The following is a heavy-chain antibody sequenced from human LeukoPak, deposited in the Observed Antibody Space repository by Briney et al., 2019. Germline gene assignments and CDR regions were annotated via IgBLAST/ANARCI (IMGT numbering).Heavy chain of an antibody. Sequence: ASVKVSCKASGYTFTSYYMHWVRQAPGQGLERMGIINPSGGSTSYAQKFQGRVTMTRDTSTSTVYMELSSLRSEDTAVYYCASAYCGGDCYGSRGLSADYWGQGTLVTVSS. J-gene: IGHJ4*02. V-gene: IGHV1-46*03. D-gene: IGHD2-21*01. CDR1: GYTFTSYY. CDR2: INPSGGST. CDR3: ASAYCGGDCYGSRGLSADY.